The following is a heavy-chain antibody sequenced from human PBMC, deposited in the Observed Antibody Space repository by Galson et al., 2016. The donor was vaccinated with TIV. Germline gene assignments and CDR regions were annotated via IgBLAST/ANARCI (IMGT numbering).Heavy chain of an antibody. CDR1: GFTFSDYA. V-gene: IGHV3-23*01. J-gene: IGHJ3*01. CDR3: SRRKNYGGDAFDL. CDR2: IVGTGGTT. D-gene: IGHD4-23*01. Sequence: SLRLSCAASGFTFSDYAINWVRQAPGKGLEWVSGIVGTGGTTYYADSVKGRFSISRDNSKNTLYLQMNSLRGEDTALYYCSRRKNYGGDAFDLWGQGTRVTVSS.